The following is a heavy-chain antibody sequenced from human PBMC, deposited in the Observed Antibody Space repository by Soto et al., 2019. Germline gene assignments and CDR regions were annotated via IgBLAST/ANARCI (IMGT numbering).Heavy chain of an antibody. J-gene: IGHJ5*02. D-gene: IGHD6-13*01. V-gene: IGHV1-69*13. CDR1: GGTFSSYS. CDR2: IIPIFGTA. Sequence: ASVKVSCKASGGTFSSYSISWVRQAPGQGLEWMGGIIPIFGTANYAQKFQGRVTITADESTSTAYMELSSLRSEDTAVYYCAREVAAAGIRWFDPWGQGTLVTVSS. CDR3: AREVAAAGIRWFDP.